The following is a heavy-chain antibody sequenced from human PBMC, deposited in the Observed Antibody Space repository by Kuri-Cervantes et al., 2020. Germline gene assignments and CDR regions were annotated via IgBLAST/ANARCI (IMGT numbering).Heavy chain of an antibody. CDR1: GFTFSNAW. J-gene: IGHJ6*02. V-gene: IGHV3-15*05. Sequence: GESLKISCAASGFTFSNAWMSWVRQAPGKGLEWVGRIKSKTDGGTTDYAAPVKGRFTISRDDSKNTLYLQMNSLRAEDTAVYYCARAYGMDVWGQGTTVTVSS. CDR3: ARAYGMDV. CDR2: IKSKTDGGTT.